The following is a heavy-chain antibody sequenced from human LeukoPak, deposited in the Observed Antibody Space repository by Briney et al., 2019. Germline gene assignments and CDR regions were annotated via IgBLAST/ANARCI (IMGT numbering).Heavy chain of an antibody. CDR2: IYPGDSDT. J-gene: IGHJ4*02. V-gene: IGHV5-51*01. CDR1: GYSLTSYW. CDR3: ARQTPVDTAMVTSMDY. Sequence: GESLKISCKGSGYSLTSYWIGWVRQMPGKGLEWMGIIYPGDSDTRYSPSFQGQVTISAHKSISTAYLQWSSLKASDTAMYYCARQTPVDTAMVTSMDYWGQGTLVTVSS. D-gene: IGHD5-18*01.